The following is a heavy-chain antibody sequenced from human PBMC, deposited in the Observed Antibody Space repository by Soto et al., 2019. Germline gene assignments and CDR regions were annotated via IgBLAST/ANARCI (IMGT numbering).Heavy chain of an antibody. CDR2: FYFTGST. CDR3: ARASRIFRVDY. J-gene: IGHJ4*02. V-gene: IGHV4-59*02. Sequence: HVQLHESGPGRVKPSETLSLSRTVSGASVSSDYWIWFRQPPGKGLEWIGYFYFTGSTKYKSSLKSRVAISVDTSKNQFSLNLTSVTAADTAMYYCARASRIFRVDYWGQGSQVTVSS. CDR1: GASVSSDY.